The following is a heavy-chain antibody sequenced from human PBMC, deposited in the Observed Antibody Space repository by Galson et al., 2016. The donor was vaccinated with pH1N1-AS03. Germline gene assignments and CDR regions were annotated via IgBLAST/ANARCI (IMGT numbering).Heavy chain of an antibody. D-gene: IGHD2-2*01. J-gene: IGHJ5*01. CDR3: ARDGDTCHSSTCYKWFDS. CDR1: GYTFTNYA. V-gene: IGHV1-3*01. CDR2: INGGNGNT. Sequence: SVKVSCKASGYTFTNYAVHWVRQAPGQRLEWMGWINGGNGNTKFSRKFQGRVTLTRDTSASTAYMELSSLRSEDTAVYYCARDGDTCHSSTCYKWFDSWGQGTLVIVSS.